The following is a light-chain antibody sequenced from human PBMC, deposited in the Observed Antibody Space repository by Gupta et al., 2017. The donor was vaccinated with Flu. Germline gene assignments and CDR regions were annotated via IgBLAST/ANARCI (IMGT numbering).Light chain of an antibody. CDR3: FSHAGSCNVV. CDR1: SNIGGNNS. Sequence: SNIGGNNSVSCYQQHPGRPPILVIDEGTRRPSGVPGRFSGSKSSNTASLTGWVLQAEDEAFYCCFSHAGSCNVVFGAGTKLTVV. J-gene: IGLJ3*02. CDR2: EGT. V-gene: IGLV2-8*01.